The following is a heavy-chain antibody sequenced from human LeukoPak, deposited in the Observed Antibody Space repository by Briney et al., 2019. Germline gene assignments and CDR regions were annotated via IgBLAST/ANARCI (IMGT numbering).Heavy chain of an antibody. CDR2: IYTSGST. V-gene: IGHV4-4*07. CDR1: GGSISSYY. CDR3: ARASGNYHNYYYYYMDV. Sequence: SETLSLTCTVSGGSISSYYWSWIRQPAGKGREWIGRIYTSGSTNYNPSLKSRVTMSVDTSKNQFSLKLSSVTAADTAMYYCARASGNYHNYYYYYMDVWGKGTTVTVSS. D-gene: IGHD1-26*01. J-gene: IGHJ6*03.